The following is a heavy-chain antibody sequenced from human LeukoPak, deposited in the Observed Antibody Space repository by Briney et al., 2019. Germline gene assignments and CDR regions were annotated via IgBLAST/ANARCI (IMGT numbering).Heavy chain of an antibody. J-gene: IGHJ4*02. V-gene: IGHV1-8*01. Sequence: GASVKVSCKTSGYTFTSYDINWVRQATGQGLEWMGWMNPNSGNRGYAQKFQGRVTMTRNTDINTAYMELSSLRSEDTAVYYCARGPLIYGSGSYYDYWGQGTLVTVSS. D-gene: IGHD3-10*01. CDR2: MNPNSGNR. CDR1: GYTFTSYD. CDR3: ARGPLIYGSGSYYDY.